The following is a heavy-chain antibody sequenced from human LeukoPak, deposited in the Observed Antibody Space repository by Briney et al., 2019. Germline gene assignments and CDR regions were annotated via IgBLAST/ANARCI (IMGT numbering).Heavy chain of an antibody. J-gene: IGHJ6*04. V-gene: IGHV5-10-1*01. CDR1: GYSFTSYW. Sequence: GESLKISCKGSGYSFTSYWISWVRQMPGKGLEWMGRIDPSDSYTNYSPSFQGHDTISADKSISTAYLQWSSLKASDTAMYYCARGYCSSTSCQGSSYYYYGMDVWGKGTTVTVSS. D-gene: IGHD2-2*01. CDR2: IDPSDSYT. CDR3: ARGYCSSTSCQGSSYYYYGMDV.